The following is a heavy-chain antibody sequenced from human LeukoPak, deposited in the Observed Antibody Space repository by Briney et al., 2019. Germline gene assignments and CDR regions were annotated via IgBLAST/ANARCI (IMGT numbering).Heavy chain of an antibody. CDR1: GGSISSGGYY. J-gene: IGHJ4*02. CDR2: IYYSGST. V-gene: IGHV4-31*03. Sequence: SETLSLTRTVSGGSISSGGYYWSWIRQHPGKGLEWIGYIYYSGSTYYNPSLKSRVTISVDTSKNQFPLKLSSVTAADTAVYYCARGTEHYFDYWGQGTLVTVSS. D-gene: IGHD1-26*01. CDR3: ARGTEHYFDY.